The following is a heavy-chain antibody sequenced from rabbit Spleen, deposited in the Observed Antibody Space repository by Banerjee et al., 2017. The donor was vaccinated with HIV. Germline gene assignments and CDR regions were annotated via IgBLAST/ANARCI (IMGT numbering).Heavy chain of an antibody. CDR2: IYGGSSGST. J-gene: IGHJ6*01. V-gene: IGHV1S45*01. CDR1: GFTISSSYYV. D-gene: IGHD6-1*01. Sequence: QEQLVESGGGLVQPTGSLTLTCKASGFTISSSYYVMCWVRQAPGKGLEWIGCIYGGSSGSTYYASWAKARFTISKTASTTVTLQMTSLTAADTATYFCARKSNGDAYGYLLWGPGTLVTVS. CDR3: ARKSNGDAYGYLL.